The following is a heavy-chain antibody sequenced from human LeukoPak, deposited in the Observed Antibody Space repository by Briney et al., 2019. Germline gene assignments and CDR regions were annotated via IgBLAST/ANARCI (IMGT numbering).Heavy chain of an antibody. CDR2: INPNDGST. V-gene: IGHV1-46*01. CDR3: ARGHYDFWNGYLYYFDY. Sequence: ASVKDSCEASRYSFSSYFMHWVRQAPGQGLEGLGIINPNDGSTTYAQKFQGRVTMTRHTSTTTVDMALSDLPANDTPVYYSARGHYDFWNGYLYYFDYWGQGTLVTVS. CDR1: RYSFSSYF. J-gene: IGHJ4*02. D-gene: IGHD3-3*01.